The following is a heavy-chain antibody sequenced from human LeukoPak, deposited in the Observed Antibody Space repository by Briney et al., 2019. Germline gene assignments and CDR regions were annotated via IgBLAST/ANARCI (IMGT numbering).Heavy chain of an antibody. V-gene: IGHV3-21*01. CDR3: ASLATATVTTDY. CDR1: GFTFSNYS. Sequence: GGSLRLSCTASGFTFSNYSLNWVRQAPGKGLEWVSSVSTGSNYIYYADSVKGRFTISRDNDKNSLYLQMNSLRVEDTAVYYCASLATATVTTDYWGQGTLVTVSS. D-gene: IGHD4-17*01. J-gene: IGHJ4*02. CDR2: VSTGSNYI.